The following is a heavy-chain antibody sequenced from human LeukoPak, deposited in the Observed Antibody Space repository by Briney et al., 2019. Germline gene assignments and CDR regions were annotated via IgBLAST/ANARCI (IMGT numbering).Heavy chain of an antibody. CDR2: ISWNSGSI. Sequence: GRSLRLSCAASGFTFDDYAMHWVRQAPGKGLEWVSGISWNSGSIGYADSVKGRFTISRDNSKNTLYLQMNSLRAEDTAVYYCARDRVLHYYDSSGYPDYWGQGTLVTVSS. J-gene: IGHJ4*02. CDR1: GFTFDDYA. V-gene: IGHV3-9*01. CDR3: ARDRVLHYYDSSGYPDY. D-gene: IGHD3-22*01.